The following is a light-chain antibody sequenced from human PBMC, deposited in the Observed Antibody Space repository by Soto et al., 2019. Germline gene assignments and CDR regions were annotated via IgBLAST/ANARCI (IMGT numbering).Light chain of an antibody. Sequence: ELVLTQSPATLSLSPGERATLSCRARQSVSSNLAWYQQKPGQAPRLLIYGASNRATGIPDRFSGSGSGTDFTLTISRLEPEDFAVYYCQQYGSSGTFGQGTKV. CDR1: QSVSSN. CDR3: QQYGSSGT. V-gene: IGKV3-20*01. CDR2: GAS. J-gene: IGKJ1*01.